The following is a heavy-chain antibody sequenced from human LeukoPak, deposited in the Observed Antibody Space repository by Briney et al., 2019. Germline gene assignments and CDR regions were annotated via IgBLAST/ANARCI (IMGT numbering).Heavy chain of an antibody. Sequence: PGGTLRLSCAASGFTFSHYGMSWVRQAPGKGLEWVSAIGGSGYSTYYADSVKGRFTISRDNSKNTLYLQMNSLRAEDTAVFFFAEEDAIRYFDWLDYWGQGTLVTVSS. CDR3: AEEDAIRYFDWLDY. CDR1: GFTFSHYG. V-gene: IGHV3-23*01. CDR2: IGGSGYST. J-gene: IGHJ4*02. D-gene: IGHD3-9*01.